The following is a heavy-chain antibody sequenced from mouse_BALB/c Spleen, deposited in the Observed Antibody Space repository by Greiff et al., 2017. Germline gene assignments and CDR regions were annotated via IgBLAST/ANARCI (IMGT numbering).Heavy chain of an antibody. D-gene: IGHD1-1*01. CDR1: GFAFSSYD. CDR3: ARKNYYGSSPFFDY. CDR2: ISSGGGST. V-gene: IGHV5-12-1*01. Sequence: EVQRVESGGGLVKPGGSLKLSCAASGFAFSSYDMSWVRQTPEKRLEWVAYISSGGGSTYYPDTVKGRFTISRDNAKNTLYLQMSSLKSEDTAMYYCARKNYYGSSPFFDYWGQGTTLTVSS. J-gene: IGHJ2*01.